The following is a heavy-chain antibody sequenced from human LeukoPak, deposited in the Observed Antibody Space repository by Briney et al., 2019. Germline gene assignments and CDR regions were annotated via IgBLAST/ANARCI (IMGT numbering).Heavy chain of an antibody. CDR1: GGSISSGGYY. CDR2: MYYTGST. D-gene: IGHD2-21*02. CDR3: ARREVTSDAFDI. Sequence: SETLSLTCTVSGGSISSGGYYWSWIRQHPGKGLEWIGYMYYTGSTYYNPSLKSRVIISVDTSKNQFSLQLSSVTAADTAVYYCARREVTSDAFDIWGQGTIVTVSS. V-gene: IGHV4-31*03. J-gene: IGHJ3*02.